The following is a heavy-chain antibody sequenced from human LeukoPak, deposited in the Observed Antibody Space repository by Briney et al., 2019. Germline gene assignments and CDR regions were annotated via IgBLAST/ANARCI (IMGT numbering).Heavy chain of an antibody. CDR3: ARGILSYYYDSSGYSRGGHMDV. V-gene: IGHV4-4*07. Sequence: SQTLSLTCTVSGVSISIYYWSCIWQPAGKGLEWIGRIYTSGSGNYKPSLKRRVTMSVDTSKKQLYLKLSSVTAADTGVYYCARGILSYYYDSSGYSRGGHMDVWGKGTTVTVSS. J-gene: IGHJ6*03. CDR1: GVSISIYY. CDR2: IYTSGSG. D-gene: IGHD3-22*01.